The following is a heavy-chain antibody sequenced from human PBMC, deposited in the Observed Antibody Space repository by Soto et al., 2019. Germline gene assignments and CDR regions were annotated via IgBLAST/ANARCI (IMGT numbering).Heavy chain of an antibody. CDR2: IYYSGST. V-gene: IGHV4-31*03. J-gene: IGHJ5*02. CDR3: ARNWPYDSSGYFNWFAP. Sequence: SETLSLTCTVSGGSISSGGYYWSWIRQHPGKGLEWIGYIYYSGSTYYNPSLKSRVTISVDTSKNQFSLKLSSVTAADTAVYYCARNWPYDSSGYFNWFAPWGQGTLVPVSS. D-gene: IGHD3-22*01. CDR1: GGSISSGGYY.